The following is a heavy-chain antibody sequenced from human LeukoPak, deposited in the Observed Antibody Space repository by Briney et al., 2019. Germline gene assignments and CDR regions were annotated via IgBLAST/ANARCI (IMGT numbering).Heavy chain of an antibody. D-gene: IGHD6-19*01. V-gene: IGHV3-23*01. CDR3: AKARYSSGWYVDY. CDR2: ISGSGGST. J-gene: IGHJ4*02. CDR1: GFTFEDYG. Sequence: PGGSLRLSCVASGFTFEDYGMSWVRQAPGKGLEWVSAISGSGGSTYYADSVKGRFTISRDNSKNTLYLQMNSLRAEDTAVYYCAKARYSSGWYVDYWGQGTLVTVSS.